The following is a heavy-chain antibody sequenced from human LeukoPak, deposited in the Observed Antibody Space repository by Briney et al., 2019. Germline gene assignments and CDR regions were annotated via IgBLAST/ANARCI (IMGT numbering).Heavy chain of an antibody. CDR1: GVSISSTNYF. Sequence: SETLSLTCSVSGVSISSTNYFWGWIRQPPGKGLEWIGSIYYSWDTYYNPSLKSRVTISVDTSKNQFSLKLSSVTAADTAVYYCATTSYYYDSPDYWGQGTLVTVSS. D-gene: IGHD3-22*01. J-gene: IGHJ4*02. CDR2: IYYSWDT. CDR3: ATTSYYYDSPDY. V-gene: IGHV4-39*01.